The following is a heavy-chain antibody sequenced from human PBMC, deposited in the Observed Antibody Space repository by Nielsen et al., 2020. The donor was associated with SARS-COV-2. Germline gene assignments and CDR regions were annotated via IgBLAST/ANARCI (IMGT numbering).Heavy chain of an antibody. CDR3: ARAVTGDWYFDY. Sequence: GESLKISCSASGFSFRSFTMSWVRQAPGKGLEWVAVIWYDGSNKYYADSVKGRFTISRDNSKNTLYLQMNSLRAEDTAVYYCARAVTGDWYFDYWGQGTLVTVSS. V-gene: IGHV3-33*08. CDR2: IWYDGSNK. D-gene: IGHD7-27*01. J-gene: IGHJ4*02. CDR1: GFSFRSFT.